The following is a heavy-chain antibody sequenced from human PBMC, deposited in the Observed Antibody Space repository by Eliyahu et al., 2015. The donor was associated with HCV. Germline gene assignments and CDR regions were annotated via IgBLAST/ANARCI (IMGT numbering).Heavy chain of an antibody. V-gene: IGHV3-48*04. J-gene: IGHJ4*02. D-gene: IGHD6-19*01. CDR2: ISSSSSII. CDR1: GXTFSTYI. CDR3: ARDRDTSGRSFDY. Sequence: EVQLVESGGGLVQPGGSXRLSCAASGXTFSTYIMNWVRQAPGKGLEWISYISSSSSIIHYADSVKGRFTVSRDNAKNSLYLQMNSLGVEDTAVFYCARDRDTSGRSFDYWGQGTLVTVSS.